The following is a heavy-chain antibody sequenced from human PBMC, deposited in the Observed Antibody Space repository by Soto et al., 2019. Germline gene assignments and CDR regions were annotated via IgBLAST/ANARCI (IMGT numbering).Heavy chain of an antibody. CDR1: GFTFSNAW. J-gene: IGHJ5*02. D-gene: IGHD2-2*02. Sequence: PGGSLRLSXAASGFTFSNAWMSWVRQAPGKGLEWVGRIKSKTDGGTTDYAAPVKGRFTISRDDSKNTLYLQMNSLKTEDTAVYYCPTAERVPAAISSNWFDPWGQGTLVTVSS. CDR2: IKSKTDGGTT. V-gene: IGHV3-15*01. CDR3: PTAERVPAAISSNWFDP.